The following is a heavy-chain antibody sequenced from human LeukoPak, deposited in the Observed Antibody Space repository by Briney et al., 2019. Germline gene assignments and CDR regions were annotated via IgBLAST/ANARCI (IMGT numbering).Heavy chain of an antibody. CDR3: AIQKADLITMIRGVIAY. J-gene: IGHJ4*02. CDR1: GFNFSTYW. D-gene: IGHD3-10*01. Sequence: GGSLRLSCEVSGFNFSTYWMSWVRQAPGKGLQWVGQTSQLENEKFYGDAVRGRFTISRDNAKNSLYLQMNSLRADDTAVYYCAIQKADLITMIRGVIAYWGQGTLVTVSS. V-gene: IGHV3-7*01. CDR2: TSQLENEK.